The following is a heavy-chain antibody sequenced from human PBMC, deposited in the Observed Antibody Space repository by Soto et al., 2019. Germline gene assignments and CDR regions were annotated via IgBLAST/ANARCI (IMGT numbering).Heavy chain of an antibody. V-gene: IGHV3-33*01. CDR2: IWYDGSNK. Sequence: QVQLVESGGGVVQPGRSLRLSCAASGFTFSSYGMHWVRQAPGKGLEWVAVIWYDGSNKYYADSVKGRFTISRDNSKNTLYLQMNSLRAEDTAVYYCARGSRGELAVGHFDYWGRGTLVTVSS. CDR1: GFTFSSYG. CDR3: ARGSRGELAVGHFDY. D-gene: IGHD3-16*01. J-gene: IGHJ4*02.